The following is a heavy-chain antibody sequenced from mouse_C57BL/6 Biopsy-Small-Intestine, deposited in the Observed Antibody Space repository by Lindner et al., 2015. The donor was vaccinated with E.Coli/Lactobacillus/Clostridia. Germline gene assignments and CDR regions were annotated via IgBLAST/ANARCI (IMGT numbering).Heavy chain of an antibody. CDR3: ARSGGYYAYYFDY. Sequence: VQLQESGPELVKPGASVKIPCKASGYTFTDYNMDWVKQSHGKSLEWIGDINPNNGGTIYNQKFKGKATLTVDKSSSTAYMELRSLTSEDSAVYFCARSGGYYAYYFDYWGQGTTLTVSS. J-gene: IGHJ2*01. D-gene: IGHD2-3*01. CDR1: GYTFTDYN. CDR2: INPNNGGT. V-gene: IGHV1-18*01.